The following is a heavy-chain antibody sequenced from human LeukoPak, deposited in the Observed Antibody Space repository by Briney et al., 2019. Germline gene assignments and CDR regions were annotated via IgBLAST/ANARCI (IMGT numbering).Heavy chain of an antibody. D-gene: IGHD5-18*01. CDR3: ARSGYSYGFGIIFDY. J-gene: IGHJ4*02. CDR1: GGSISSYY. V-gene: IGHV4-59*01. CDR2: IYYSGST. Sequence: PSETLSLTCPVSGGSISSYYWSWIRQPPGKGLEWIGYIYYSGSTNYNPSLKSRVTISVDTSKNQFSLKLSSVTAADTAVYYCARSGYSYGFGIIFDYWGQGTLVTVSS.